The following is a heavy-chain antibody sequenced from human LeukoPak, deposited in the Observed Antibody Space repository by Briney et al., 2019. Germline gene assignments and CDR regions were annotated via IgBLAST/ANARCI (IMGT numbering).Heavy chain of an antibody. J-gene: IGHJ3*02. V-gene: IGHV4-31*03. CDR2: IFYSGTT. CDR1: SNSISSSGYF. D-gene: IGHD3-10*01. Sequence: PSETLSLTCTLSSNSISSSGYFWSWIRQHPGEGLEWIGYIFYSGTTYYNPSLKSRVAISIDTSKDQFSLTLTSVTAADTAVYYCARGYFMRLRHYGCAFDIWGQGTMVTVSS. CDR3: ARGYFMRLRHYGCAFDI.